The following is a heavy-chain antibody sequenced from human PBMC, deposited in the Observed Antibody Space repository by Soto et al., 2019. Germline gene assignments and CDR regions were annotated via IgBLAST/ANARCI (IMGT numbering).Heavy chain of an antibody. CDR3: ARAGYSYDGPYHYRIEV. V-gene: IGHV3-48*02. J-gene: IGHJ6*02. D-gene: IGHD5-18*01. CDR1: GFTFSSYS. CDR2: SSSSSSTI. Sequence: EVQLVESGGGLVQQGGSLRLSCAASGFTFSSYSMNWVRQAPGKGLEWVSYSSSSSSTIYYADSVKGRFTIARDNVKNALYLQMNILRDEDTAVYDCARAGYSYDGPYHYRIEVWGQGNTVTVSS.